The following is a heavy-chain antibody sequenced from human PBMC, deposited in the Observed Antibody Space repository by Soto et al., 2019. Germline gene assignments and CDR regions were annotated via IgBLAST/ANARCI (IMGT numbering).Heavy chain of an antibody. CDR3: AKSPNFYCSSPNCYKYYFDH. V-gene: IGHV3-30*18. Sequence: LRLSCAASGFTFNTYGMHWVRQAPGKGLEWVAVISYDGSEKYYVDSVKGRFTISKDNSKNTLYLQMNSLRPEDTAVYYCAKSPNFYCSSPNCYKYYFDHWGQGTRVTVSS. CDR1: GFTFNTYG. J-gene: IGHJ4*02. CDR2: ISYDGSEK. D-gene: IGHD2-2*02.